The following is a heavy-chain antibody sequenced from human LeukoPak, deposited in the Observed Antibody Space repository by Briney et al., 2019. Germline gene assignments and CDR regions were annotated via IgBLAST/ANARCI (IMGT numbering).Heavy chain of an antibody. J-gene: IGHJ6*03. Sequence: PSETLSLTCAVYDGSFSGYYWSWIRQPPGKGLEWIGEINHSGSTNYNPSLKSRVTISVDTSKNQFSLKLSSVTAADTAVYYCARTTEGGYTYNYFYYYMDVWGKGTTVTISS. CDR1: DGSFSGYY. V-gene: IGHV4-34*01. CDR3: ARTTEGGYTYNYFYYYMDV. CDR2: INHSGST. D-gene: IGHD5-18*01.